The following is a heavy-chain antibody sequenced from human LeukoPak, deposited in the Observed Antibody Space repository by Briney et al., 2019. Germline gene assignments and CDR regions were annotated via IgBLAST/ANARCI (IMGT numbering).Heavy chain of an antibody. CDR2: INPNSGGT. CDR3: AIRDDFWGAFDI. CDR1: GYTFTGYY. Sequence: ASVKVSCKASGYTFTGYYMHWVRQAPGQGLEWMGWINPNSGGTNYAQKFQGRVTMTRDTSISTAYMELSRLRSDDTAVYYCAIRDDFWGAFDIWGQGTMVTVSS. D-gene: IGHD3-3*01. V-gene: IGHV1-2*02. J-gene: IGHJ3*02.